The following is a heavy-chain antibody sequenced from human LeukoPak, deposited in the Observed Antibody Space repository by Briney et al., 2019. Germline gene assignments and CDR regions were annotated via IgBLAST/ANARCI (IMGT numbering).Heavy chain of an antibody. CDR3: AAFYWSGYYTLFDY. Sequence: GASVKASCKASGFTFTSSAMQWVRQARGQRLEWIGWIVVGSGNTNYAQKFQERVTITRDMSTSTAYMELSSLRSEDTAVYYCAAFYWSGYYTLFDYWGQGTLVTVSS. V-gene: IGHV1-58*02. CDR1: GFTFTSSA. J-gene: IGHJ4*02. CDR2: IVVGSGNT. D-gene: IGHD3-3*01.